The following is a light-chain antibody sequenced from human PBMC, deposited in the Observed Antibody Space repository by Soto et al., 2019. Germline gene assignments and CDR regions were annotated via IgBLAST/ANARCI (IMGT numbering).Light chain of an antibody. CDR1: QSISSW. CDR3: QQYGANSAWT. J-gene: IGKJ1*01. CDR2: KAS. V-gene: IGKV1-5*03. Sequence: DIQMTQSPSTLSASVGDRVTITCRASQSISSWLAWYQQKPGKAPKVLISKASSLESGVPSRLSGRGSETEFTLSTRSLRTEDLANYYCQQYGANSAWTFGQGTKVEIK.